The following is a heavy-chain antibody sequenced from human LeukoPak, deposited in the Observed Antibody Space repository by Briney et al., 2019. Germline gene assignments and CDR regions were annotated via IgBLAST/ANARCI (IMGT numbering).Heavy chain of an antibody. CDR2: ISSSSSYI. D-gene: IGHD1-26*01. V-gene: IGHV3-21*01. CDR3: ARAGGSYFDY. J-gene: IGHJ4*02. Sequence: GGSLRLSCAASRFTFSSYSMNWVRQAPGKGLEWVSSISSSSSYIYYADSVKGRFTISRDNAKNSLYLQMNSLRAEDTAVYYCARAGGSYFDYWGQGTLVTVSS. CDR1: RFTFSSYS.